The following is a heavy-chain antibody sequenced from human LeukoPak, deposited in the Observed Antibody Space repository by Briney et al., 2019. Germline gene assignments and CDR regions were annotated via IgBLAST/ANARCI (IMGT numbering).Heavy chain of an antibody. Sequence: HPGGSLRLSCAASGFTFSSYSMNWVRQAPGKGLEWVSYISSSGSTIYYADSVKGRFTISRDNAKNSLYLQMNSLRAEDTAVYYWARLQANAGIIMVRGVIGYYSTGMNVWGKGTTVPVS. CDR2: ISSSGSTI. CDR1: GFTFSSYS. CDR3: ARLQANAGIIMVRGVIGYYSTGMNV. J-gene: IGHJ6*04. D-gene: IGHD3-10*01. V-gene: IGHV3-48*04.